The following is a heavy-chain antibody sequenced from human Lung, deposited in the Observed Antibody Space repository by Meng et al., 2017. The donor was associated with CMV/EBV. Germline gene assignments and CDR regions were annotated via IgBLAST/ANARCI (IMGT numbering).Heavy chain of an antibody. CDR1: GFSLSTSEVG. CDR3: ALFTRSWFDP. Sequence: QLSLTEPGPRPVKPTQTLTLACTFSGFSLSTSEVGVGWIRQPPGKALELLAVIYWDDDKRYSPSLKSRLTITKDTSKNQVVLTLTNMDPVDTATYYCALFTRSWFDPWGQGTLVTVSS. V-gene: IGHV2-5*02. CDR2: IYWDDDK. D-gene: IGHD2-2*01. J-gene: IGHJ5*02.